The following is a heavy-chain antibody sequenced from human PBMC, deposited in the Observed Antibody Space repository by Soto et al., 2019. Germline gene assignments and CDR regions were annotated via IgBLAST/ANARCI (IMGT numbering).Heavy chain of an antibody. V-gene: IGHV3-23*01. Sequence: EVQLLESGGGLVQPGGSLRLSCAASGFTFSSYAMSWVRQAPGTGLEWVSAISGSGGSTYYADSVKGRFTISRDNSKNTLYLHMNSLRAEDTAVYYCAKGEAVVVVAATEYYFDYWGQGTLVTVSS. CDR2: ISGSGGST. CDR1: GFTFSSYA. D-gene: IGHD2-15*01. J-gene: IGHJ4*02. CDR3: AKGEAVVVVAATEYYFDY.